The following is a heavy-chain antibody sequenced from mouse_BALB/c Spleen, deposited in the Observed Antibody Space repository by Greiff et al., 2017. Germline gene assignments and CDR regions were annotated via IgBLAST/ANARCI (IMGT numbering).Heavy chain of an antibody. J-gene: IGHJ4*01. CDR1: GFSLTSYG. D-gene: IGHD4-1*01. Sequence: QVHVKQSGPGLVRPSQRLSITCTVSGFSLTSYGVHWVSQSPGKGLEWLGVIWSGGSTDDNAAFISRLSIMKDNSKSQVFFKMNSMLANDTAIYDCARDWANWEGGIDYWGQGTSVTVSA. CDR3: ARDWANWEGGIDY. V-gene: IGHV2-2*02. CDR2: IWSGGST.